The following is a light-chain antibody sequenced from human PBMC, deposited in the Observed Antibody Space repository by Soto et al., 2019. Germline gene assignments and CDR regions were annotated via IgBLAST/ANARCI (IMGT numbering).Light chain of an antibody. CDR3: QRYGKSMYT. J-gene: IGKJ2*01. CDR2: GAS. Sequence: EIVLTQSPGTLSLSPGERATLSCRASQSVTSTYLAWYQQKPGQGPRRLIYGASSRATGIPDRFSGSGSGTDFPLTVSRLEPEDFAVYYCQRYGKSMYTFSQGTKLEIK. CDR1: QSVTSTY. V-gene: IGKV3-20*01.